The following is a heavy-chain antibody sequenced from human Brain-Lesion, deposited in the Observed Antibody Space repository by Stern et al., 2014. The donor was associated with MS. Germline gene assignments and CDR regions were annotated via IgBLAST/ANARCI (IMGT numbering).Heavy chain of an antibody. V-gene: IGHV4-30-2*01. Sequence: QVQLVQSGSGLVKPSQTLSLTCAVSDDSLNSVVYSWSWIRQPPGKGLEWIGSIYHSGSSFFSPSLKIRFTISVDRSKNQFSLKLSSVTAADTAVYYCARGDHRNSYDSSGYYYFVFDVWGQGTMVTVSS. CDR2: IYHSGSS. D-gene: IGHD3-22*01. CDR3: ARGDHRNSYDSSGYYYFVFDV. J-gene: IGHJ3*01. CDR1: DDSLNSVVYS.